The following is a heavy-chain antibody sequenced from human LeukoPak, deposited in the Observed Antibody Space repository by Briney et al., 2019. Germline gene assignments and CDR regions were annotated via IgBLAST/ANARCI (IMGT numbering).Heavy chain of an antibody. D-gene: IGHD2-8*01. CDR1: GFNFSSYA. J-gene: IGHJ4*02. CDR2: VSGSGRST. V-gene: IGHV3-23*01. CDR3: AKQGRYRVYSAFDS. Sequence: PGGSLRLSCAASGFNFSSYAMGWVRRAPGKGPEWVSSVSGSGRSTYYTDSVKGRFTISRDNSNNTLYLHLNTLTAGDTALYYCAKQGRYRVYSAFDSWGQGALVTVSS.